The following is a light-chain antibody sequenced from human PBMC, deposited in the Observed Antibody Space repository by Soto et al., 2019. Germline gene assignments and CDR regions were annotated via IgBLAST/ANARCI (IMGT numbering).Light chain of an antibody. Sequence: DIQMTQSPSTLSASVGDRVTITCRASQSISSWFAWYQQKPGKAPKLLIYDASSLESGVPSRFSGSGSGSEFNFTITGLQPDDFATYYCHQYSSYSWTFGQGTKVDI. J-gene: IGKJ1*01. CDR1: QSISSW. CDR3: HQYSSYSWT. CDR2: DAS. V-gene: IGKV1-5*01.